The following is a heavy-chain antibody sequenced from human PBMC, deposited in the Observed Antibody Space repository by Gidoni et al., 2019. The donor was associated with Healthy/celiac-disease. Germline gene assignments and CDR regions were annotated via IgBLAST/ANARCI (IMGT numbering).Heavy chain of an antibody. V-gene: IGHV3-64D*06. J-gene: IGHJ5*02. D-gene: IGHD6-6*01. Sequence: EVQLVESGGGLVQPGGSLRLSCSASGFTFSSYAMHWVRQAPGKGLEYVSAISSNGGSTYYADSVKGRFTISRDNSKNTLYLQMSSLRAEDTAVYYCVAEYSSSINWFDPWGQGTLVTVSS. CDR1: GFTFSSYA. CDR3: VAEYSSSINWFDP. CDR2: ISSNGGST.